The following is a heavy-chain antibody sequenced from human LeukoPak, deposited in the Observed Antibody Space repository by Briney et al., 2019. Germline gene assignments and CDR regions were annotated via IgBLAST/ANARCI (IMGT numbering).Heavy chain of an antibody. J-gene: IGHJ6*03. CDR1: GGSISSYY. V-gene: IGHV4-59*01. D-gene: IGHD3-22*01. Sequence: PSETLSLTCTVSGGSISSYYWSWIRQPPGKGLEWIAYIFYNGNTNYNPSLKSRVTISVDTSKNQFSLKLSSVTAADTAVYYCARDYYDSSGYYYYYMDVWGKGTTVTVSS. CDR2: IFYNGNT. CDR3: ARDYYDSSGYYYYYMDV.